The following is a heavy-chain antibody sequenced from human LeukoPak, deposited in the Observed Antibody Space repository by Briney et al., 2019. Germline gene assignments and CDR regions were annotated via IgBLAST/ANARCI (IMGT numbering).Heavy chain of an antibody. J-gene: IGHJ3*02. Sequence: PSETLSLTCAVYGGSFSGYYWSWIRQPPGKGLEWIGEINHSGSTNYNPSLKSRVTISVDTSKNQFSLKLSSVTAADTAVYYCARRPVRYCSGGSCYSAAFDIWGQGTMVTVSS. D-gene: IGHD2-15*01. V-gene: IGHV4-34*01. CDR3: ARRPVRYCSGGSCYSAAFDI. CDR1: GGSFSGYY. CDR2: INHSGST.